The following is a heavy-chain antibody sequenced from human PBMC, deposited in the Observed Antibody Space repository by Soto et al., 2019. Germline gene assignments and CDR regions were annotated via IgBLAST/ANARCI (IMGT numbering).Heavy chain of an antibody. CDR2: IYYSGST. J-gene: IGHJ6*02. V-gene: IGHV4-31*03. CDR3: ARDRTLRFLGGMDV. CDR1: GGSISSGGYY. D-gene: IGHD3-3*01. Sequence: QVQLQESGPGLVKPSQTLSLTCTVSGGSISSGGYYWSWNRQHPGKGLEWIGYIYYSGSTYYNPSLKSRVTISVDTSTNQFSLKLSSVTAADTAVYYCARDRTLRFLGGMDVWGQGTTVTVSS.